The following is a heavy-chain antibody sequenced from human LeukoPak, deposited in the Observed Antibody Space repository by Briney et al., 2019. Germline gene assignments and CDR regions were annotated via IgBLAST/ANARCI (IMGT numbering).Heavy chain of an antibody. CDR1: GFIFSNYA. V-gene: IGHV3-23*01. Sequence: PGGSLRLSCAASGFIFSNYAMIWVRQAPGKGLEWVSSIRGRTATTYYADSVEGRFTISRDNSKSTLYIQMNSLRAEDTAVYYCARAKPKNMVRGLIMRRESRYYFDYWGQGTLVTVSS. CDR3: ARAKPKNMVRGLIMRRESRYYFDY. J-gene: IGHJ4*02. CDR2: IRGRTATT. D-gene: IGHD3-10*01.